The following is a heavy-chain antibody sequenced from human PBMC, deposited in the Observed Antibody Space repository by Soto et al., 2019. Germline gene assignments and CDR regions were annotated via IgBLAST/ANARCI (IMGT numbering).Heavy chain of an antibody. D-gene: IGHD3-3*01. V-gene: IGHV1-18*01. J-gene: IGHJ6*02. CDR1: GYTFTSYG. Sequence: ASVKVSCKASGYTFTSYGISWVRQAPGQGLEWMGWISAYNGNTNYAQKLQGRVTMTTDTSTSTAYMELRSLRSDDTAVYYCARVRAGEWLALFGSDVWGQGTTVTVSS. CDR2: ISAYNGNT. CDR3: ARVRAGEWLALFGSDV.